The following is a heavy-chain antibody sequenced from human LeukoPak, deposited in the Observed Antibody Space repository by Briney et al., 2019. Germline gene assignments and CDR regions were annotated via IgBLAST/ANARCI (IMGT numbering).Heavy chain of an antibody. CDR3: ARDGGSSHYFDY. CDR2: INPSSGST. Sequence: ASVKVSCKASGYTFTSYYIYWVRQAPGQGLEWMGIINPSSGSTSYAQKFQGRVTMTRDTSTSTVYMELSSLRSEDTAVYYCARDGGSSHYFDYWGQGTLVTVSS. D-gene: IGHD1-26*01. V-gene: IGHV1-46*01. J-gene: IGHJ4*02. CDR1: GYTFTSYY.